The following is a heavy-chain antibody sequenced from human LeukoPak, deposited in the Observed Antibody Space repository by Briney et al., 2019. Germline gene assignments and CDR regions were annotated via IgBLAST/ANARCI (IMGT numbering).Heavy chain of an antibody. Sequence: SETLSLTCTVSRSSISNTSYYWGWIRQPPGKGLEWIGSIYYTGATYYNPSLKRRVTISVDTSRNQFSLKLTSVTAADTAVYYCARHIVYVSGSYSFDFWGQGTLVTVSS. V-gene: IGHV4-39*01. D-gene: IGHD3-10*01. J-gene: IGHJ4*02. CDR2: IYYTGAT. CDR3: ARHIVYVSGSYSFDF. CDR1: RSSISNTSYY.